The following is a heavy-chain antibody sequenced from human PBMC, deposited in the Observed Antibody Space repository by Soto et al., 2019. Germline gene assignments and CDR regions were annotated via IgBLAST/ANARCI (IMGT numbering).Heavy chain of an antibody. Sequence: SETLSLTCNVSYGSISSYYWNWVRQPPGKGLEWIGYIYYSGSTNYNPSLKSRVTISVDTSKNQFSLKLNSVTAADTAVYYCARDYGDYFDYWGLGTLVT. CDR2: IYYSGST. D-gene: IGHD4-17*01. CDR3: ARDYGDYFDY. J-gene: IGHJ4*02. V-gene: IGHV4-59*01. CDR1: YGSISSYY.